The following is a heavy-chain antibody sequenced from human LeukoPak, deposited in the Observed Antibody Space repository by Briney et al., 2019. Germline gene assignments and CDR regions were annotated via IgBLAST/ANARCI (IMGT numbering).Heavy chain of an antibody. CDR2: INPNSGGT. J-gene: IGHJ4*02. CDR3: ATKYYYDSSGYYAQVDH. D-gene: IGHD3-22*01. V-gene: IGHV1-2*02. CDR1: GYTFTGYY. Sequence: ASVKVSCKASGYTFTGYYMHWVRQAPGQGLEWMGWINPNSGGTNYAQKFQGRVTITADESTSTAYMELSSLRSEDTAVYYCATKYYYDSSGYYAQVDHWGQGTLVTVSS.